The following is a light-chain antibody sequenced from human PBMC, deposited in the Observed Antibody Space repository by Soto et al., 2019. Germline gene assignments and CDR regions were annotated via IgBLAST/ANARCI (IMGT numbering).Light chain of an antibody. CDR3: QQYNTFWT. CDR2: DES. CDR1: QSVSSNY. Sequence: EIVLTQSPGTLSLSPGERATLSCRASQSVSSNYVAWYQQKPGQAPRVLIYDESNRATGIPDRFSGSGSETEFTLTIRSLQSEDFATYYCQQYNTFWTFGQGTKVDI. V-gene: IGKV3-20*01. J-gene: IGKJ1*01.